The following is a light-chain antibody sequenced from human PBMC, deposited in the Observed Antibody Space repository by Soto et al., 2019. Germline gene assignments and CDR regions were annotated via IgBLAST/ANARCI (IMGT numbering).Light chain of an antibody. CDR1: SSNIGGNS. CDR2: DDN. Sequence: QSALTQPPSVSAAPGQKATISCSGSSSNIGGNSVSWYQQLPGTAPKLLIYDDNKRPSGIPDRFSGSKSGTSATLGITGFQTGDEADYYCGSWDSSLSAYVFGTGTRSPS. CDR3: GSWDSSLSAYV. V-gene: IGLV1-51*01. J-gene: IGLJ1*01.